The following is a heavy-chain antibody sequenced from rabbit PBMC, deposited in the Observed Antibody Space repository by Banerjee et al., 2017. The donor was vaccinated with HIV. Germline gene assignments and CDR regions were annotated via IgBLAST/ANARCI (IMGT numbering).Heavy chain of an antibody. D-gene: IGHD6-1*01. V-gene: IGHV1S40*01. Sequence: QSLEESGGGLVQPEGSLTLTCTASGFDFSSNAMCRVRQAPGKGLEWIACIYAGSSGSTYYASWAKGRFTISKTSSTTVTLQMTSLTAADTATYFCARANYAAYGHAKLWGPGTLVTVS. CDR2: IYAGSSGST. CDR1: GFDFSSNA. CDR3: ARANYAAYGHAKL. J-gene: IGHJ4*01.